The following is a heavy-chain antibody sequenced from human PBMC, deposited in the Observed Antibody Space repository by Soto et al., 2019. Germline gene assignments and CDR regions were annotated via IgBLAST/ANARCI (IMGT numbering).Heavy chain of an antibody. Sequence: PGESLRLSCEASGFTFNTYNMHWVRQPPGKGLEWLAAIWYDGTQKYYADSVKGRFIISRDNSKKTLYLEMNSLRAEDTAVYYCARAGGTTVTGLWHFDSWGQGTLVTVSS. D-gene: IGHD4-17*01. CDR1: GFTFNTYN. J-gene: IGHJ4*02. V-gene: IGHV3-33*01. CDR2: IWYDGTQK. CDR3: ARAGGTTVTGLWHFDS.